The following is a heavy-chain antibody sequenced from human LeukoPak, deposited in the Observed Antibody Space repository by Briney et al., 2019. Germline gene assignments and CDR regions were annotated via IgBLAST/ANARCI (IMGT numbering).Heavy chain of an antibody. Sequence: GASVKVSCKASGYTFTTYGISWVRQAPGQGLEWMGWISAYNGNTNYAQKLQGRVTMTTDTSTSTAYMELRSLRSDDTAVYYCARVPSFSSSWGGYYYYYMGVWGKGTTVTVSS. J-gene: IGHJ6*03. V-gene: IGHV1-18*01. CDR3: ARVPSFSSSWGGYYYYYMGV. CDR1: GYTFTTYG. CDR2: ISAYNGNT. D-gene: IGHD6-13*01.